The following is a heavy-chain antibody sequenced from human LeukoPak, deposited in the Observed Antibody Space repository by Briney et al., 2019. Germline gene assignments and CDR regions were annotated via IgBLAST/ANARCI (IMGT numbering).Heavy chain of an antibody. Sequence: PSETLSLTCNVSGGSISNYHWIWIRQPAGKGLEWIGQIHTSGSTNYNPPLKSRVSMSIDTTEDQVSLTIRSVTAADTAFYYCARRDFSSGWIFDYWGQGTLVTVSS. CDR2: IHTSGST. CDR3: ARRDFSSGWIFDY. CDR1: GGSISNYH. D-gene: IGHD6-19*01. J-gene: IGHJ4*02. V-gene: IGHV4-4*07.